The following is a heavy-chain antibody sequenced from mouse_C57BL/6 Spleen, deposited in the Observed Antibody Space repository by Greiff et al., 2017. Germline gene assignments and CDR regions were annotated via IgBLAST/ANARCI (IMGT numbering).Heavy chain of an antibody. J-gene: IGHJ2*02. Sequence: VQLQQSGAELVRPGSSVKLSCTASGFTFTSYWMDWVQQRPGQGLEWIGNIYPSDSETHYTPKFKDKATMTVDKSSSTAYLQLSSLTSEDSAVYYCARETDSNGVDYWGQGTSLTVSS. CDR3: ARETDSNGVDY. CDR1: GFTFTSYW. V-gene: IGHV1-61*01. CDR2: IYPSDSET.